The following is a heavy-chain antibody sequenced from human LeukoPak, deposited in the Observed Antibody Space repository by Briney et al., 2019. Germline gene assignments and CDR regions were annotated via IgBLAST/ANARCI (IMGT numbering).Heavy chain of an antibody. CDR3: AKEGGSSWYYFDF. J-gene: IGHJ4*02. Sequence: GGSLRLSCAASGIAFNNYDMNWVRQAPGKGLEWVSEISGNGGSTYYAVSVKGRFTISRDNSKNTLYLQMNSLRAEDTAVYYCAKEGGSSWYYFDFWGQGTLVTVSS. V-gene: IGHV3-23*01. CDR1: GIAFNNYD. D-gene: IGHD6-13*01. CDR2: ISGNGGST.